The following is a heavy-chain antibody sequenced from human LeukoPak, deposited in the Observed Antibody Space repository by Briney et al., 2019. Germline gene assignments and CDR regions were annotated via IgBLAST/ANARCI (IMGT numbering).Heavy chain of an antibody. J-gene: IGHJ4*02. D-gene: IGHD2-21*02. Sequence: PGGSLRLSCAASGLTVTSNYMSWVRQAPGKGLEWVSIIYGGGDTYYADSVKGRFTISRDNSKNTLYLQMNSLRAEDTALYYCARTVVTDGDYFDCWGQGTLVTVSS. CDR2: IYGGGDT. CDR3: ARTVVTDGDYFDC. CDR1: GLTVTSNY. V-gene: IGHV3-66*02.